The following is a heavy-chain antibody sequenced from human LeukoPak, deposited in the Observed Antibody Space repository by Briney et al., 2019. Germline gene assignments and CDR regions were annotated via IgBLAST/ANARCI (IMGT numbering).Heavy chain of an antibody. D-gene: IGHD6-13*01. CDR3: ARETYSSYFDY. V-gene: IGHV3-48*04. CDR1: GFTFSSHS. CDR2: ISSSSSTI. J-gene: IGHJ4*02. Sequence: GGSLRLSCAASGFTFSSHSMNWVRQAPGKGLEWVSYISSSSSTIYYADSVKGRFTISRDNAKNSLYLQMNSLRAEDTAVYYCARETYSSYFDYWGQGTLVTVSS.